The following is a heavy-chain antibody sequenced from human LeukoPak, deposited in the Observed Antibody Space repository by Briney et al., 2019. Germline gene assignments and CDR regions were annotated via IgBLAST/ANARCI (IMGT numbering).Heavy chain of an antibody. CDR1: GGSISSYY. J-gene: IGHJ6*02. Sequence: SETLSLTCTVSGGSISSYYWSWIRQPPGKGPEWIGYIYYSGSTNYNPSLKSRVTISVDTSKNQFSLKLSSVTAADTAVYYCARHYYGSGDDYYGMDVWGQGTTVTVSS. CDR3: ARHYYGSGDDYYGMDV. V-gene: IGHV4-59*08. CDR2: IYYSGST. D-gene: IGHD3-10*01.